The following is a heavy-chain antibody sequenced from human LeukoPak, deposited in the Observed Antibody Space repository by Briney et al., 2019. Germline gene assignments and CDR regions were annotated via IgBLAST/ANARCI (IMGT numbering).Heavy chain of an antibody. D-gene: IGHD2-2*01. J-gene: IGHJ4*02. CDR1: GYTFTGYY. V-gene: IGHV1-2*02. CDR3: ARARAETYQLLYFDY. CDR2: INPNSGGT. Sequence: GASVKVSCKASGYTFTGYYMHWVRQAPGQGLEWMGWINPNSGGTNYAQKFQGRVTMTRDTSISTAYMEPSRLRSDDTAVYYCARARAETYQLLYFDYWGQGTLVTVSS.